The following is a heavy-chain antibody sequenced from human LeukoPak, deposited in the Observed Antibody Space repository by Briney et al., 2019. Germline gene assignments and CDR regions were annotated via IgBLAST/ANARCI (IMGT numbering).Heavy chain of an antibody. CDR2: INPDGRTA. J-gene: IGHJ5*02. CDR3: ARATAFQFMGTYIS. CDR1: GFTFSDYW. Sequence: GGSLRLSCAASGFTFSDYWMYWVRQGPGKRLLSVARINPDGRTAHYADSVTGRFTISRDNARNTVYLQMNSLRAEDTGVYYCARATAFQFMGTYISWGLGVLVTVSS. V-gene: IGHV3-74*01. D-gene: IGHD1-7*01.